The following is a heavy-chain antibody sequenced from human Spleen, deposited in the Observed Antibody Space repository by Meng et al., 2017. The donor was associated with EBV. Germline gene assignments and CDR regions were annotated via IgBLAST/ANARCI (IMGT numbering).Heavy chain of an antibody. J-gene: IGHJ4*02. D-gene: IGHD3-10*01. CDR3: ATVSRSGNFYTLLDYFDY. Sequence: VRVVWCAAEVKKPGASVQVSCQGSGDRLADVAMHWVRQAHGEGLEWMGGFDPQDGETMYAQKFQGRVTMTEDTATDTAYMELTSLRSEDTAVYYCATVSRSGNFYTLLDYFDYWGQGTLVTASS. CDR1: GDRLADVA. CDR2: FDPQDGET. V-gene: IGHV1-24*01.